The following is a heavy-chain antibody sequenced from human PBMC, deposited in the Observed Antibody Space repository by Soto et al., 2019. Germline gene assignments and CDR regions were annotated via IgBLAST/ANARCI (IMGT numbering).Heavy chain of an antibody. D-gene: IGHD2-2*01. J-gene: IGHJ3*02. V-gene: IGHV4-34*01. CDR3: ARGTQGDIVVVPAANECACDI. Sequence: QVQLQQWGAGLLKPSETLSITCAVYGGAFSGYYWSWIRQPPGKGLECIWEINHSGGTNYNPSLNSRVTISVDTSKTQSSLKMSSVTAADTAVYYCARGTQGDIVVVPAANECACDIWGQGTMVTVSS. CDR2: INHSGGT. CDR1: GGAFSGYY.